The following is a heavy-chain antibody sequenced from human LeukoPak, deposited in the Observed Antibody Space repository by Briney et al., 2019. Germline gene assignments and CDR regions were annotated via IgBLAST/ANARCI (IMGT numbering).Heavy chain of an antibody. D-gene: IGHD6-19*01. Sequence: SETLSLTCTVSGGSISSYYWSWIRQPAGKGLEWLGRIYTSGSTNYNPSLKSRVTMSVDTSKNQFSLKLSSVTAADTAVYYCARYKSVAGRPDLFDYWGQGTLVTVSS. CDR3: ARYKSVAGRPDLFDY. J-gene: IGHJ4*02. CDR1: GGSISSYY. V-gene: IGHV4-4*07. CDR2: IYTSGST.